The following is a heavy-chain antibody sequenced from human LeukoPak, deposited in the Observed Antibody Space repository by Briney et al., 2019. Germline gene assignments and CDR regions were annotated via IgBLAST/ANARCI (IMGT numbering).Heavy chain of an antibody. CDR3: AKETIDYGDYV. V-gene: IGHV3-23*01. J-gene: IGHJ4*02. CDR2: ISGSGGST. D-gene: IGHD4-17*01. CDR1: GFTVSSNY. Sequence: PGGSLRLSCAASGFTVSSNYMNWVRQAPGKGLEWVSAISGSGGSTYYADSVKGRFTISRDNSKNTLYLQMNSLRAEDTAVYYCAKETIDYGDYVWGQGTLVTVSS.